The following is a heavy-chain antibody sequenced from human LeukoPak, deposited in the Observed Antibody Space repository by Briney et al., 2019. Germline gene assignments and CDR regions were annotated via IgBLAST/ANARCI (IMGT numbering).Heavy chain of an antibody. CDR3: ARDPKYYYDSSGYLG. D-gene: IGHD3-22*01. CDR2: ISSSSYI. V-gene: IGHV3-21*01. Sequence: PGGSLRLSCAASGFTFSSYSMNWVRQAPGKGLEWVSSISSSSYIYYADSVKGRFTISRDNAKNSLYLQMNSLRAEDTAVYYCARDPKYYYDSSGYLGGGQGTLVTVSS. CDR1: GFTFSSYS. J-gene: IGHJ4*02.